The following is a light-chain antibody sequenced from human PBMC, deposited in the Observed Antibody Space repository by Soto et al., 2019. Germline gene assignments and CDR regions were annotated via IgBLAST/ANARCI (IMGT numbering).Light chain of an antibody. CDR2: DAS. CDR1: QSVSSY. Sequence: EIVLTQSPATLSLSPGARATLPCRASQSVSSYLAWYQQKPGQAPRLLIYDASNRATGIPARFGVSGSVTDFTLGISTLGPEDFAVYYGQHRSNWPPWTFGQGDKVVIK. V-gene: IGKV3-11*01. J-gene: IGKJ1*01. CDR3: QHRSNWPPWT.